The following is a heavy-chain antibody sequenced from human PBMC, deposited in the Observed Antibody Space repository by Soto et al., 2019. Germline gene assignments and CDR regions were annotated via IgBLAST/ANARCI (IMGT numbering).Heavy chain of an antibody. CDR1: GFTFSGYG. D-gene: IGHD3-22*01. Sequence: GGSLRLSCAASGFTFSGYGMHWVRQAPGKGLEWVAVISYDGSNKYYADSVKGRFTISRDNSKNTLYLQMNSLRAEDTAVYYCAKDQSPGITMIVPPTPVFDYWGRGTLVTVSS. CDR3: AKDQSPGITMIVPPTPVFDY. V-gene: IGHV3-30*18. J-gene: IGHJ4*02. CDR2: ISYDGSNK.